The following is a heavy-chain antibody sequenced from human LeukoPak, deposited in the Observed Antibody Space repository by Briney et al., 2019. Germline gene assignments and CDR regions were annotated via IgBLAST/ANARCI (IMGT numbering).Heavy chain of an antibody. V-gene: IGHV3-9*01. CDR3: AKDRYCTSSSCPIDY. D-gene: IGHD2-8*01. Sequence: GGSLRLSCIGSGFNFEEYAMHWVRQPPGKGLEWVSSISSNSDDIGYADSVKGRFTISRDSAKKSLYLHMNGLRVEDTALYYCAKDRYCTSSSCPIDYWGQGTLVTVSS. J-gene: IGHJ4*02. CDR2: ISSNSDDI. CDR1: GFNFEEYA.